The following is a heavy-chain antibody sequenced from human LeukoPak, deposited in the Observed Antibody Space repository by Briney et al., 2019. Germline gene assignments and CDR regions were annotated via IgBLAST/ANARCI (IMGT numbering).Heavy chain of an antibody. CDR1: GGSISSSSYY. D-gene: IGHD6-13*01. Sequence: SETLSLTCTVSGGSISSSSYYWGWIRQPPRKGLEWIGSIYYSGSTYYNPSLKSRVTISVDTSKNQFSLKLSSVTAADTAAYYCARVSSSWYPTYYYYYMDVWGKGTTVTVSS. CDR2: IYYSGST. J-gene: IGHJ6*03. V-gene: IGHV4-39*07. CDR3: ARVSSSWYPTYYYYYMDV.